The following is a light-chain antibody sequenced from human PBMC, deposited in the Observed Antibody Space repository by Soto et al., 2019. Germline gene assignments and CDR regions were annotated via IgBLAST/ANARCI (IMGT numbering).Light chain of an antibody. V-gene: IGLV2-14*01. J-gene: IGLJ1*01. CDR3: SSYAGSSNV. Sequence: QSVLTQPASVSGSPGQSITISCTGTSSDVGAYNYVSWYQQHPGEAPKLIIYGVTNRPSGVSYRFSGSKSDYTASLTISGLQAEDEADYYCSSYAGSSNVFGTGTKVTVL. CDR1: SSDVGAYNY. CDR2: GVT.